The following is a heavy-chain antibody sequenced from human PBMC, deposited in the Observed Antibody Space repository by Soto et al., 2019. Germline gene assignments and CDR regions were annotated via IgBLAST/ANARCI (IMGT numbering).Heavy chain of an antibody. CDR3: TLGSWSAETFDI. CDR1: GGTFSTYT. CDR2: ILPMLDIT. V-gene: IGHV1-69*02. D-gene: IGHD6-13*01. Sequence: QVQLVQSGAEVKKPGSSVKVSCKASGGTFSTYTIIWVRQAPGQGLEWMGRILPMLDITNSAQRFQGRVTITADKSTSTAYLELSSLRSEETAVYCCTLGSWSAETFDIWGRGTMVTVSS. J-gene: IGHJ3*02.